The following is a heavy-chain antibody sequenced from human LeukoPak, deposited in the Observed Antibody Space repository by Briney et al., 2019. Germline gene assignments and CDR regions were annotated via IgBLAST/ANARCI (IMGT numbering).Heavy chain of an antibody. V-gene: IGHV4-39*07. CDR3: ASPSLMSGEPSYFDF. CDR2: IFYSGNT. CDR1: GGSISRTSYY. D-gene: IGHD4-17*01. Sequence: SETLSLTCTVSGGSISRTSYYWGWIRQPPGEGLEWIGRIFYSGNTFYNPSLKSRGTLSIDTSKNQFSLKLTSVTAADTAVYYCASPSLMSGEPSYFDFWGQGTLVSVSA. J-gene: IGHJ4*02.